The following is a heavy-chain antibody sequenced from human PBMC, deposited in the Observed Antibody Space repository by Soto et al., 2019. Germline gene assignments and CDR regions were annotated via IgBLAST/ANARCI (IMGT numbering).Heavy chain of an antibody. CDR3: ARTTMVRGVITPNFDY. CDR2: IIPIFGTA. CDR1: GGTFSSYA. Sequence: QVQLVQSGAEVKKPGSSVKVSCKASGGTFSSYAISWVRQAPGQGLEWMGGIIPIFGTANYAQKFQGRVTITADKYTSTAYMELSSLRSEDTAVYYCARTTMVRGVITPNFDYWGQGTLVTVSS. V-gene: IGHV1-69*06. D-gene: IGHD3-10*01. J-gene: IGHJ4*02.